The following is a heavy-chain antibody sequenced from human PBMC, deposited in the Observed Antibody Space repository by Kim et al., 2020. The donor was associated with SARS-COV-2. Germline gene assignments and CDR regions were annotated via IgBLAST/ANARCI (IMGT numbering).Heavy chain of an antibody. V-gene: IGHV1-8*01. J-gene: IGHJ4*02. Sequence: ASAKVSCKASGYTFTDYDINWVRQATGQGPEWMGWMNPYSGNTGCAQKFQGRVTMTRDTSKSTAYMELSSLTSEDRAVYYCARGDRYCSGSSCYNYWGQGTLVTVSS. D-gene: IGHD2-2*02. CDR2: MNPYSGNT. CDR3: ARGDRYCSGSSCYNY. CDR1: GYTFTDYD.